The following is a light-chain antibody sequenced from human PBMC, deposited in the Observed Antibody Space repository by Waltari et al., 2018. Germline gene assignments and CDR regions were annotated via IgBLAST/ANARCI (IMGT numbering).Light chain of an antibody. Sequence: DLVVTQSPLSLPVTPGEPASISCRSSQSLLHRNGNNYLDWYLQKPGQSPQLLIYLGSNRASVVTDRFSGSGSGTDCTLRISRVEAEDVGGYYCMQSLQTLWTFGQGTKVEIK. CDR2: LGS. V-gene: IGKV2-28*01. CDR3: MQSLQTLWT. J-gene: IGKJ1*01. CDR1: QSLLHRNGNNY.